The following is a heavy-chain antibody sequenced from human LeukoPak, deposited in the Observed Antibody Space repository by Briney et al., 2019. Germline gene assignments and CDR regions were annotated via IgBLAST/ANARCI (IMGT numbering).Heavy chain of an antibody. Sequence: NPSETLSRTCAVYGGSFSSYYWSWIRQPPGKGLEWIGYIYYSGSTNYNPSLKSRVTISVDTSKNQFSLKLSSVTAADTAVYYCATSGWRDDNDYWGQGTLVTVSS. J-gene: IGHJ4*02. CDR1: GGSFSSYY. CDR3: ATSGWRDDNDY. CDR2: IYYSGST. V-gene: IGHV4-59*08. D-gene: IGHD6-19*01.